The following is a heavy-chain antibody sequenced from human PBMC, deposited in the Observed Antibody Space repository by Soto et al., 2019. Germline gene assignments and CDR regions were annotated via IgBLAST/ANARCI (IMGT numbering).Heavy chain of an antibody. CDR3: VSGDRTYDPQTVWYFAY. V-gene: IGHV4-31*03. J-gene: IGHJ4*02. CDR1: GGSISSSGYY. CDR2: IYYSGST. D-gene: IGHD7-27*01. Sequence: SETLSLTCTVSGGSISSSGYYWSWIRQHPGKGLEWIGYIYYSGSTYYNPSLKSRVTISVDTSKNQFSLKLSSVTAADTAVYFCVSGDRTYDPQTVWYFAYWGQGTLVTVSS.